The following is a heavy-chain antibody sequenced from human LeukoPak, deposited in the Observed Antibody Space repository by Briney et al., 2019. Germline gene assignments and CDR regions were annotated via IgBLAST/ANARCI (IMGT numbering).Heavy chain of an antibody. J-gene: IGHJ4*02. CDR2: ISGSGGST. D-gene: IGHD3-3*01. CDR1: GFTFSSYA. CDR3: ATTKSVLRFLEWLFDY. Sequence: PGGSLRLSCAASGFTFSSYAMSWVRQAPGKGLEWVSAISGSGGSTYYADSVKGRFTISRDNSKNTLYLQMNSLRAEDTAVYYCATTKSVLRFLEWLFDYWGQGTLVTVSS. V-gene: IGHV3-23*01.